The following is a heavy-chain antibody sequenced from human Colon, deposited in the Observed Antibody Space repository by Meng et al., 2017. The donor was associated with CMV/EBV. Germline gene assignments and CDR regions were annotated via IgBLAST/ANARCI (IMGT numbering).Heavy chain of an antibody. CDR1: GYAFTHYA. CDR3: VRGVGDTAMVDY. D-gene: IGHD5-18*01. CDR2: IHTNTGKP. V-gene: IGHV7-4-1*02. J-gene: IGHJ4*02. Sequence: CKTSGYAFTHYAMNWVRQVPGQGLEWMGWIHTNTGKPTYAQGFTGCFVFSLETSVSTAYLQISSLEAEDSAVYYCVRGVGDTAMVDYWGQGTLVTVSS.